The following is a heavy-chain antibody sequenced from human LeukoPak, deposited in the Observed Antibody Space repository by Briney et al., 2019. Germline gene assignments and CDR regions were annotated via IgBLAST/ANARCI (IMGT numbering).Heavy chain of an antibody. V-gene: IGHV3-23*01. CDR2: ISGSGGST. Sequence: GGSLRLSCAASGFTFSSCSMNWVRQAPGKGLEWVSAISGSGGSTYYADSVKGRFTISRDNSKNTLYLQMNSLRAEDTAVYYCAKDWYGSGPRGGYYFDYWGQGTLVTVSS. D-gene: IGHD3-10*01. CDR1: GFTFSSCS. CDR3: AKDWYGSGPRGGYYFDY. J-gene: IGHJ4*02.